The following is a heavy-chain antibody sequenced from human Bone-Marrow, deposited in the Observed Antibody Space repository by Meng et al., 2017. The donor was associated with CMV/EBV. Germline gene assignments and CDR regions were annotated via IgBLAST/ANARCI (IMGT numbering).Heavy chain of an antibody. CDR2: ISAYNGNT. D-gene: IGHD2-2*02. J-gene: IGHJ5*02. CDR3: ARKTCSSSCYTEWFDP. CDR1: GYTFTSYG. Sequence: ASVKVSCKASGYTFTSYGISWVRQAPGQGLEWMGWISAYNGNTNYAQKLQGRVTMTTDTSTSTAYMELRSLRSDDTAVYYCARKTCSSSCYTEWFDPWGQGTLVTVSS. V-gene: IGHV1-18*01.